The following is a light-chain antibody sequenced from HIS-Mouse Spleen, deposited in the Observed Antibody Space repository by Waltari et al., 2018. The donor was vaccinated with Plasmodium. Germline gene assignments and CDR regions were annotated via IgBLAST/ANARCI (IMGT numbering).Light chain of an antibody. V-gene: IGLV3-27*01. CDR2: KDS. CDR1: VLAQTY. J-gene: IGLJ3*02. CDR3: YSAADNNRV. Sequence: SYELTQPSSVSVSPGQTARITCPGDVLAQTYARWFQQKPGQAPVLVIYKDSERPSGIPERFSGSSSGTTVTLTISGAQVEDEADYYCYSAADNNRVFGGGTKLTVL.